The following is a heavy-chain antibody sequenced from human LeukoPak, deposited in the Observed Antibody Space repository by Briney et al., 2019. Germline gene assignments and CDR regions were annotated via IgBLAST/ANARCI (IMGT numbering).Heavy chain of an antibody. D-gene: IGHD3-10*01. J-gene: IGHJ4*02. V-gene: IGHV3-33*08. CDR2: IWYDGSNK. CDR3: AGSYYNVFDY. Sequence: QPGRSLRLSCAASGFTFTNYALHWVRQAPGKGLEWVALIWYDGSNKYYADSVKGRFTISRDNSKNTLYLQMNSLRAEDTAVYYCAGSYYNVFDYWGQGTLVTVSS. CDR1: GFTFTNYA.